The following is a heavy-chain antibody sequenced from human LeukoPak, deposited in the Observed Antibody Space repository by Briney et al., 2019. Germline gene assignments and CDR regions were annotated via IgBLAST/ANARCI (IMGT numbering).Heavy chain of an antibody. Sequence: PGRSLRLSCAASGITFRSYGMHWVRQAPGKGLEWVAVIWYDGSNKYYADSVKGRFTISRDNSKNTLFLQMNSLRAEDTAVYYCARDPDDYGDYSYFDYWGQGTLVTVSS. V-gene: IGHV3-33*08. D-gene: IGHD4-17*01. J-gene: IGHJ4*02. CDR1: GITFRSYG. CDR2: IWYDGSNK. CDR3: ARDPDDYGDYSYFDY.